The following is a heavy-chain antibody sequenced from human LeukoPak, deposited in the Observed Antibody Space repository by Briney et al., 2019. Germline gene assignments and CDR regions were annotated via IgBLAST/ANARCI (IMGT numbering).Heavy chain of an antibody. CDR1: GFLFGDYA. Sequence: PGGSLRLSCAASGFLFGDYAMHWLRQAPGKGLEWVGGINWRSHALRYADSVKGRFSISRANAQNSLYLQMNSMRADETDLYYCTKELDYSNRKPEAYFDVWGQGTLVTVSS. V-gene: IGHV3-9*01. J-gene: IGHJ4*02. CDR3: TKELDYSNRKPEAYFDV. CDR2: INWRSHAL. D-gene: IGHD4-11*01.